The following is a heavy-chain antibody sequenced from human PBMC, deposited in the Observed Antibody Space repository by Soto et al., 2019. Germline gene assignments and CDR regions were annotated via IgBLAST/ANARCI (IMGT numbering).Heavy chain of an antibody. CDR1: GFTFSTHS. Sequence: GGSLRLSCAASGFTFSTHSMNWVRQAPGKGLEWISYISFSSDSIYYADSVKGRFTISRDNAKNSLFLQMNSLTAEDTAVYFCARVKQLALEYWGQGTLVTVSS. V-gene: IGHV3-48*01. J-gene: IGHJ4*02. CDR2: ISFSSDSI. D-gene: IGHD6-13*01. CDR3: ARVKQLALEY.